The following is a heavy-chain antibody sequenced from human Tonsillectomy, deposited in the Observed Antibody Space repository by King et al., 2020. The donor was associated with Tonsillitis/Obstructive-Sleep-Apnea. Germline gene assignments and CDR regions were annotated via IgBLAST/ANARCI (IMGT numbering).Heavy chain of an antibody. CDR2: IWYDGSNK. CDR1: GFTFSSYG. CDR3: ARDTIFGVVIVRGMDV. D-gene: IGHD3-3*01. J-gene: IGHJ6*02. Sequence: QLVQSGGGVVQPGRSLRLSCAASGFTFSSYGMHWVRQAPGKGLEWVAVIWYDGSNKYYADSVKGRFTISRDNSKNTLYLQMNSLRAEDTAVYYCARDTIFGVVIVRGMDVWGQGTTVTVSS. V-gene: IGHV3-33*01.